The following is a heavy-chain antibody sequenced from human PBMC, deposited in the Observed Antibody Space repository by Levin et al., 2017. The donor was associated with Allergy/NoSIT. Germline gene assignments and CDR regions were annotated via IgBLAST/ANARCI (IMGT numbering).Heavy chain of an antibody. J-gene: IGHJ3*02. CDR2: ISGSGGST. CDR1: GFTFSSYA. Sequence: GESLKISCAASGFTFSSYAMSWVRQAPGKGLEWVSAISGSGGSTYYADSVKGRFTISRDNSKNTLYLQMNSLRAEDTAVYYCAKGTPRYCSSTSCRSDAFDIWGQGTMVTVSS. D-gene: IGHD2-2*01. V-gene: IGHV3-23*01. CDR3: AKGTPRYCSSTSCRSDAFDI.